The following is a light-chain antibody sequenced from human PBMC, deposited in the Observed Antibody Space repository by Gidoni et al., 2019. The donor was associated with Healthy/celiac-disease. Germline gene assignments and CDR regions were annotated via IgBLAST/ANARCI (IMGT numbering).Light chain of an antibody. CDR2: LNSDGSH. CDR3: QTWGTGIVV. J-gene: IGLJ2*01. CDR1: SGHSSYA. V-gene: IGLV4-69*01. Sequence: QLVLTQSPSASAPLGASVKLTCPLSSGHSSYAIAWHQQQPEKGPRYLMKLNSDGSHSKGDGNPDRFSGSSSGAERYRTISSLQSEDEADYYCQTWGTGIVVFGGGTKLTVL.